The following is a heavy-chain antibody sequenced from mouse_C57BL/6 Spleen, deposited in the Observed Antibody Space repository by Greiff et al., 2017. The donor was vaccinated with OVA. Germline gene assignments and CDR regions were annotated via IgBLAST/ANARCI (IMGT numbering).Heavy chain of an antibody. Sequence: QVQLQQPGAELVRPGTSVKVSCKASGYAFTNYLIEWVKQRPGQGLEWIGVINPGSGGTNYNEKFKGKATLTADKSSSTAYMQLSSLTSEDSAVYFCAREGVYDGFAYWGQGTLVTVSA. D-gene: IGHD2-3*01. CDR2: INPGSGGT. CDR1: GYAFTNYL. CDR3: AREGVYDGFAY. J-gene: IGHJ3*01. V-gene: IGHV1-54*01.